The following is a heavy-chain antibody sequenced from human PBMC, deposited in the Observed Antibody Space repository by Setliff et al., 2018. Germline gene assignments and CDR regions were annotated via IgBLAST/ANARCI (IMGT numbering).Heavy chain of an antibody. D-gene: IGHD6-19*01. CDR1: GYSFSRHW. V-gene: IGHV5-51*01. CDR2: IYPGDSET. Sequence: LKISCKGSGYSFSRHWIGWVRQKPGKGLEWVGIIYPGDSETRYSPSFQGQVTMSADRSISTAYLQWSGLKASDTTIYYCARRTGFAVAGFDHWGQGTLVTVSS. CDR3: ARRTGFAVAGFDH. J-gene: IGHJ4*02.